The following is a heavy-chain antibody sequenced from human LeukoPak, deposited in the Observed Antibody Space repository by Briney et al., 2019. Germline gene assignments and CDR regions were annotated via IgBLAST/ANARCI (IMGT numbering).Heavy chain of an antibody. CDR1: GGTFSSYA. J-gene: IGHJ6*02. D-gene: IGHD3-10*01. Sequence: SVKVSCKVSGGTFSSYAISWVRQAPGQGLEWMGRIIPILGIANYAQKFQGRVTITADKSTSTAYMELSSLRSEDTAVYYCASQDGAYYGMDVWGQGTTVTVSS. CDR2: IIPILGIA. V-gene: IGHV1-69*04. CDR3: ASQDGAYYGMDV.